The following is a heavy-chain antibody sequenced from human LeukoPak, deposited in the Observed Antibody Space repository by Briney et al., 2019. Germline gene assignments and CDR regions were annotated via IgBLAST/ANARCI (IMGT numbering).Heavy chain of an antibody. CDR3: ARDPPFIIGTTFFDY. V-gene: IGHV3-21*01. J-gene: IGHJ4*02. D-gene: IGHD1-20*01. Sequence: AGRSLRLSCAASGFTFSSYSMNWVRQAPGKGLEWVASISTSSTYIYYADSVKGRFTISRDNAKNSLYPQMNSLRAEDTAVYYCARDPPFIIGTTFFDYWGQGTLVTVSS. CDR1: GFTFSSYS. CDR2: ISTSSTYI.